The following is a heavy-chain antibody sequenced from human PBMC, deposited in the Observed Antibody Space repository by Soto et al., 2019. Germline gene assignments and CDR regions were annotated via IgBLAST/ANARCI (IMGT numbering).Heavy chain of an antibody. CDR3: ARDRPDRRDAFDI. CDR2: IYYSGST. V-gene: IGHV4-31*03. J-gene: IGHJ3*02. Sequence: SETLSLTCSVSGGSISSGAYYWSWIRQHPGKGLEWIGYIYYSGSTYYNPSLRSRITISIDTSTNQFYLKLTSVTAADTAVYYCARDRPDRRDAFDIWGQGTMVTVSS. CDR1: GGSISSGAYY.